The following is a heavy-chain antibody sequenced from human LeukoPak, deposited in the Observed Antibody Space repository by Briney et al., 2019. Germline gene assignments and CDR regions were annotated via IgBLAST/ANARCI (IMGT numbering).Heavy chain of an antibody. CDR2: IYHSGST. CDR3: ARGVVVPAASDITNWFDP. J-gene: IGHJ5*02. V-gene: IGHV4-4*02. Sequence: PSGTLSLTCAVSGGSLSSSNWWSWVRQPPGKGREWIGEIYHSGSTNYNPSLKSRVTISVDKSKNQFSLKLSSVTAADTAVYYCARGVVVPAASDITNWFDPWGQGTLVTVSS. D-gene: IGHD2-2*01. CDR1: GGSLSSSNW.